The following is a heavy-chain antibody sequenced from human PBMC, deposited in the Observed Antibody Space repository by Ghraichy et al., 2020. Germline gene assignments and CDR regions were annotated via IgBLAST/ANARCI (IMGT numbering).Heavy chain of an antibody. Sequence: GGPRLSCAASGFTFSSHWMSWVRQAPGKGLEWVANIKQDESEKYYVDSVKGRFTISRDNAKNSLYLQMNSLRVEDTAVYYCARAGEYYYDSSGYYTYWGQGTLVTVSS. J-gene: IGHJ4*02. D-gene: IGHD3-22*01. CDR2: IKQDESEK. CDR1: GFTFSSHW. CDR3: ARAGEYYYDSSGYYTY. V-gene: IGHV3-7*01.